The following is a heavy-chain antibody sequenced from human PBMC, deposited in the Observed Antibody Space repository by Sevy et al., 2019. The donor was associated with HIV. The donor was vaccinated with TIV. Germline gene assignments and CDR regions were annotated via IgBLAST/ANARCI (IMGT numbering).Heavy chain of an antibody. D-gene: IGHD2-2*01. CDR1: GYIFNTYG. V-gene: IGHV1-18*01. Sequence: ASVKVSCKAYGYIFNTYGISWVRQAPGQGLEWMGWISGFNDNTHFAPKVQGRVTMTTDTSTSTAYMELGSLRSDDTAVYYCARDSMPLIQGIIMTPYLYGMDVWGQGTTVTVSS. J-gene: IGHJ6*02. CDR3: ARDSMPLIQGIIMTPYLYGMDV. CDR2: ISGFNDNT.